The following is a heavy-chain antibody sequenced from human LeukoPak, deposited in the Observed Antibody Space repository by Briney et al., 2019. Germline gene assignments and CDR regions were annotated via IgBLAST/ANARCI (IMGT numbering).Heavy chain of an antibody. CDR2: ISSSSSYI. Sequence: GGSLRLSCAASGFTFSSYSMNWVRQAPGKGLEWVSSISSSSSYIYYADSVKGRFTISRDNAKNSLYLQMNSLRAEDTAVYYCAREFTIFGVVDDAFDIWGQGTMVTVSS. V-gene: IGHV3-21*01. CDR1: GFTFSSYS. CDR3: AREFTIFGVVDDAFDI. D-gene: IGHD3-3*01. J-gene: IGHJ3*02.